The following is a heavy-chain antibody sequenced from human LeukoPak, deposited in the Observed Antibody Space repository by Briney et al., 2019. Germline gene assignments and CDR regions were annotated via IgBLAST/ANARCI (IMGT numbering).Heavy chain of an antibody. CDR1: GVSITTDY. CDR3: VYSEVGSTATSVFDY. J-gene: IGHJ4*02. V-gene: IGHV4-4*07. Sequence: SETLSLACVVSGVSITTDYWGWVRQPAGKGLEHIGRVHARGDSNYSPSLKSRVTMSVDTSKNLFSLNLDSVTAADTAVYYCVYSEVGSTATSVFDYWGQGILVTVSS. D-gene: IGHD4-17*01. CDR2: VHARGDS.